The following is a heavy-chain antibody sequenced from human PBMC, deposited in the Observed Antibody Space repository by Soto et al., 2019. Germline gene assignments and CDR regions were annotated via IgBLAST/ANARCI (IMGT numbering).Heavy chain of an antibody. V-gene: IGHV1-8*01. Sequence: DSVKVSLKACGYTFSDLDINWLRQASGQGREWMGWMNAKSGDTFFPQRFRGKFNMTWDTSLSTAYMEVGSLTSHDTAIYYCARGNPFNSAGFDVWGQGTTVTVSS. J-gene: IGHJ6*02. CDR2: MNAKSGDT. CDR1: GYTFSDLD. CDR3: ARGNPFNSAGFDV. D-gene: IGHD2-21*01.